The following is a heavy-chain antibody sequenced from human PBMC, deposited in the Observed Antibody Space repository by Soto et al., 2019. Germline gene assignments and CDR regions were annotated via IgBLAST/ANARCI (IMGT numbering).Heavy chain of an antibody. CDR3: ARGYRFFDY. J-gene: IGHJ4*02. V-gene: IGHV3-21*01. D-gene: IGHD5-18*01. CDR2: ISSSSSYI. CDR1: GFTFNTYN. Sequence: GGSLRLSCAASGFTFNTYNMNWVRQAPGEGLEWVSSISSSSSYIYYADSVKGRFTISRDNAKNSLYLQMNSLRAEDTAVYFCARGYRFFDYWGQGALVTVSS.